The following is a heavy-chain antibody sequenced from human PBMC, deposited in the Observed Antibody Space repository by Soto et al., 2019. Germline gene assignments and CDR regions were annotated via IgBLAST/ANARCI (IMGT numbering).Heavy chain of an antibody. CDR2: ISYDGGNK. CDR3: AKDTYYHDSSGYYGFDY. Sequence: QVQLVESGGGVVQPGRSLRLSCAASGFTFSSYGMHWVRQAPGKGLEWVAVISYDGGNKNYVDSVKGRFTISRDNSKNTLYLQMNSLRAEDTAVYYCAKDTYYHDSSGYYGFDYWGQGTLVTVSS. V-gene: IGHV3-30*18. D-gene: IGHD3-22*01. J-gene: IGHJ4*02. CDR1: GFTFSSYG.